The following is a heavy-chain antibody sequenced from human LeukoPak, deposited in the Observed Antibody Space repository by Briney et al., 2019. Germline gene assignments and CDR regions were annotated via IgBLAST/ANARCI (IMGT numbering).Heavy chain of an antibody. CDR2: ISYDGSNK. J-gene: IGHJ4*02. V-gene: IGHV3-30*18. D-gene: IGHD2-8*02. Sequence: GGSLRLSCAASGFPFSNYGMHWVRQAPGKGLEWVAVISYDGSNKYYADSVKGRFTISRDNSKNTLYLQMNSLRAEDAAVYYCAKASLNTGAFDYWGQGTLVTVSS. CDR1: GFPFSNYG. CDR3: AKASLNTGAFDY.